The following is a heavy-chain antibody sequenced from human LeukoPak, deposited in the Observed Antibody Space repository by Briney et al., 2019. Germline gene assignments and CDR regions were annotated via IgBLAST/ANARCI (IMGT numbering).Heavy chain of an antibody. CDR3: ARDLYYDILTGYRGPYWFDP. J-gene: IGHJ5*01. V-gene: IGHV1-69*13. Sequence: SVKVSCKASGGTFSSYAISWVRQAPGQGLEWMGGIIPIFGTANYAQKFQGRVTITADESTSTAYMELSSLRSEDTAVYYCARDLYYDILTGYRGPYWFDPWGQGTTVTVSS. CDR1: GGTFSSYA. CDR2: IIPIFGTA. D-gene: IGHD3-9*01.